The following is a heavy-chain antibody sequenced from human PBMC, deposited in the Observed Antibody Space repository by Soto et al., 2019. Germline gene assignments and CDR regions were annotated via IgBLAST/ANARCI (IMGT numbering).Heavy chain of an antibody. CDR3: ARSWNYRYYFDY. CDR1: GFTFSSYA. Sequence: GGSLRLSCAASGFTFSSYAMHWVRQAPGKGLEWVAVISYDGSNKYYADSVKGRFTISRDNSKNTLYLQMNSLRAEDTAVYYCARSWNYRYYFDYWGQGTLVTVSS. V-gene: IGHV3-30-3*01. CDR2: ISYDGSNK. J-gene: IGHJ4*02. D-gene: IGHD1-7*01.